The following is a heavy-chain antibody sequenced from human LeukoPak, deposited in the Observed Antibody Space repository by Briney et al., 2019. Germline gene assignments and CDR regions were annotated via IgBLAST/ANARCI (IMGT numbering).Heavy chain of an antibody. Sequence: SDTLSLTCTISSGYISTYYWSWIRQPSGKGLEWIGYIYYKRSTNYNPSLKSRVTISVDTSKNQFSLKLRSLTAADSAGYYCARLLHPRGYCAGDSCYLDSWGQGTRVTVSS. V-gene: IGHV4-59*08. D-gene: IGHD2-8*02. CDR3: ARLLHPRGYCAGDSCYLDS. J-gene: IGHJ4*02. CDR1: SGYISTYY. CDR2: IYYKRST.